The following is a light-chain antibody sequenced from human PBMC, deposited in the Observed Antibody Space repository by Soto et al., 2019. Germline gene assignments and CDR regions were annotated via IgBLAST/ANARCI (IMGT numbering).Light chain of an antibody. CDR2: KNN. J-gene: IGLJ2*01. CDR3: AAWDDSLSGVV. Sequence: QSVLTQPPSASGTPGQRVTISCSGSSSNIGRNYVYWYQQLPGTAPKVLIYKNNQRPSGVPDRFSGSESGTSASLAIGGLRSEDEGDYYCAAWDDSLSGVVFGGGTKLTVL. V-gene: IGLV1-47*01. CDR1: SSNIGRNY.